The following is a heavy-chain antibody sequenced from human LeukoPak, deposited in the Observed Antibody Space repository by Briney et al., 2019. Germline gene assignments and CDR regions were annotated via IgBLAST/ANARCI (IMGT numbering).Heavy chain of an antibody. CDR3: ARDSGSSWYSGGY. CDR1: GFTFSSYG. D-gene: IGHD6-13*01. Sequence: PGGSLRLSCAASGFTFSSYGMHWVRQAPGKGLEWVAVISYDGSNKYYADSVKGRFTISRDNSKNTLYLQMNSLRAEDTAVYYCARDSGSSWYSGGYWGQGTLVTVSS. CDR2: ISYDGSNK. J-gene: IGHJ4*02. V-gene: IGHV3-30*03.